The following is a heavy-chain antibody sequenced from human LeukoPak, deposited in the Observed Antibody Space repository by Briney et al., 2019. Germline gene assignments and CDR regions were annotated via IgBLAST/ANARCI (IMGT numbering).Heavy chain of an antibody. D-gene: IGHD3-9*01. Sequence: SETLSLTCAVYGGSFSGYYWSWIRQPPGKGLEWIGEINHSGSTNYNPSLKSRVIISVDTSKNQFSLKLNSVSAADTAVYYCARDGAVDILTGYGAFDIWGQGTMVTVSS. CDR2: INHSGST. V-gene: IGHV4-34*01. CDR3: ARDGAVDILTGYGAFDI. CDR1: GGSFSGYY. J-gene: IGHJ3*02.